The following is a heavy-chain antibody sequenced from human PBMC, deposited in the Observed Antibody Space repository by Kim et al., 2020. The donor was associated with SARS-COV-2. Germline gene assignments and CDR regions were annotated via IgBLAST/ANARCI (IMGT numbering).Heavy chain of an antibody. D-gene: IGHD3-16*01. CDR1: GGSISNYY. J-gene: IGHJ4*02. CDR3: ARGPGGDDYFDY. Sequence: SETLSLTCTVSGGSISNYYWTWIRQSPGKGLEWIGYINDRGSTNFNPSLERRVTMSIDTSEKQFSLRVTSVIAADTAVYYCARGPGGDDYFDYWGQGTLVSVSS. CDR2: INDRGST. V-gene: IGHV4-59*01.